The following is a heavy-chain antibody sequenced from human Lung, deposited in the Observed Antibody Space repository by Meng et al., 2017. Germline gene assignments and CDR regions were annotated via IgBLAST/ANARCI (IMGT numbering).Heavy chain of an antibody. CDR3: ARGPTTMAHDFDY. J-gene: IGHJ4*02. V-gene: IGHV4-34*01. CDR2: INHSGSA. Sequence: LAQWCEGLLKASENLCLTCVVAGGSCSDFYCNWIRQPPGKRLEWIGEINHSGSANYNPSLESRATISVDTSQNNLSMKLSSVTAADSAVYYCARGPTTMAHDFDYWGQGTLVTASS. D-gene: IGHD4-11*01. CDR1: GGSCSDFY.